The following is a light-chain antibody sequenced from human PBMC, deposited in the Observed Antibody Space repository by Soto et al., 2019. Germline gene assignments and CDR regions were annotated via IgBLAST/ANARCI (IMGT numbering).Light chain of an antibody. J-gene: IGLJ2*01. Sequence: QSALTQPASVSGSPGQSITFSCTGTSSDVGAYNYVSWYQQHPSKAPKLIIFEVSNRPSGVTNRFSGSKSGNTASLTISGLQAEDEADYYCTSYTSISTLHVVFGGGTKLTVL. V-gene: IGLV2-14*01. CDR1: SSDVGAYNY. CDR2: EVS. CDR3: TSYTSISTLHVV.